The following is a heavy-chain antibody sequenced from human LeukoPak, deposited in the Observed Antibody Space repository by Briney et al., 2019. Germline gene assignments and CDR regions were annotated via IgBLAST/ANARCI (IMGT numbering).Heavy chain of an antibody. CDR3: ARDWGYHGDYYDY. D-gene: IGHD3-16*01. V-gene: IGHV3-66*01. CDR2: IYSGGST. CDR1: GFTFSSYA. Sequence: PXGSLRLSCAASGFTFSSYAMSWVRQAPGKGLEWVSVIYSGGSTYYADSVKGRFTISRDNSKNTLYLQMNSLRAEDTAVYYCARDWGYHGDYYDYWGQGTLVTVSS. J-gene: IGHJ4*02.